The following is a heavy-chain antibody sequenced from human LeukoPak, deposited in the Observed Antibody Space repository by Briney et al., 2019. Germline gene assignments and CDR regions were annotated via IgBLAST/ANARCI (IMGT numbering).Heavy chain of an antibody. Sequence: SVKVSCKASGGTFSSYTISWVRQAPGQGLEWMGRIIPILGIANYAQKFQGRVTITTDESTSTAYMELSSLRSEDTAVYYCARGVMITFGGVIVIRNYFDYWGQGTLVTVSS. CDR3: ARGVMITFGGVIVIRNYFDY. J-gene: IGHJ4*02. CDR2: IIPILGIA. V-gene: IGHV1-69*16. D-gene: IGHD3-16*02. CDR1: GGTFSSYT.